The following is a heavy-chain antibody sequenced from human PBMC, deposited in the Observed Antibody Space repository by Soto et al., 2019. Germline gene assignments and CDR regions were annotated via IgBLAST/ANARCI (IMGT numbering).Heavy chain of an antibody. V-gene: IGHV1-18*01. D-gene: IGHD3-3*01. Sequence: RASVKVSCKASGYTFTSYGISWVRQAPGQGLEWVGWISAYNGNTNYAQKLQGRVTMTTDTSTSTAYMELRSLRSDDTAVYYCARDGGSTIFGVVINYYYYGMDVWGQGTTVTVSS. CDR3: ARDGGSTIFGVVINYYYYGMDV. CDR1: GYTFTSYG. J-gene: IGHJ6*02. CDR2: ISAYNGNT.